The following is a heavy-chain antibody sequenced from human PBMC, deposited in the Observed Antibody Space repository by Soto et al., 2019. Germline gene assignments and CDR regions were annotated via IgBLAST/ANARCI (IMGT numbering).Heavy chain of an antibody. D-gene: IGHD2-2*02. Sequence: KPSETLSLTCTVSGGSISSGDYYWSWIRQPPGKGLEWIGYIYYSGSTYYNPSLKSRVTISVDTSKNQFSLKLSSVTAADTAVYYCARACSSTSCYTGGYYYGMDGWGQGTTVTVS. CDR1: GGSISSGDYY. CDR2: IYYSGST. V-gene: IGHV4-30-4*01. CDR3: ARACSSTSCYTGGYYYGMDG. J-gene: IGHJ6*02.